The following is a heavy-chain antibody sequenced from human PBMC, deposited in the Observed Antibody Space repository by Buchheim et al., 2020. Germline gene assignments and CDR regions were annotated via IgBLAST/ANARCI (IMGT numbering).Heavy chain of an antibody. CDR3: ASNAGIAAAACPPSYFDY. CDR1: GGSFSGYY. CDR2: INHSGST. D-gene: IGHD6-13*01. Sequence: QVQLQQWGAGLLKPSETLSLTCAVYGGSFSGYYWSWIRQPPGKGLEWIGEINHSGSTNYNPSLKSRVTISVDTSKNQFSLKLSSVTAADTAGYYCASNAGIAAAACPPSYFDYGGQGTL. J-gene: IGHJ4*02. V-gene: IGHV4-34*01.